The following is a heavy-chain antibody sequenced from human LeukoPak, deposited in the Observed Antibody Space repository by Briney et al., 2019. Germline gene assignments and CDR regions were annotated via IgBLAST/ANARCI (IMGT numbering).Heavy chain of an antibody. D-gene: IGHD4-17*01. CDR2: IYSGGST. V-gene: IGHV3-66*01. Sequence: GGSLRLSCAASGFTVSSSYKSWVRQAPGKGLEWVSIIYSGGSTYYADSVKGRFTISRDNSKNTLYLQMNSLRPEDTAVYYCAKGGASVTRYVDYWGQGTLVTVSS. CDR1: GFTVSSSY. J-gene: IGHJ4*02. CDR3: AKGGASVTRYVDY.